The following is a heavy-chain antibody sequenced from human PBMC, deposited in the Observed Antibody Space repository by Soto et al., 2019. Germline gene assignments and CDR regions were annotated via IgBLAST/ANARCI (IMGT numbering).Heavy chain of an antibody. J-gene: IGHJ4*02. Sequence: QVQLVQSGAEVKKPGSSVKVSCKASGGTFSSYAISWVRQAPGQGPEWMGGIIPIFGTANYAQKFQGRVTITADKSTSTAYMELSSLRSEDTAVYYCAREKRGSSPTPCFDYWGQGTLVTVSS. CDR3: AREKRGSSPTPCFDY. CDR1: GGTFSSYA. V-gene: IGHV1-69*06. CDR2: IIPIFGTA. D-gene: IGHD2-15*01.